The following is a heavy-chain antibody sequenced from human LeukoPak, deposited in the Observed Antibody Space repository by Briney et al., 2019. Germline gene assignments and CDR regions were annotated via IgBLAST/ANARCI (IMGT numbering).Heavy chain of an antibody. CDR2: FSYNVHS. J-gene: IGHJ4*02. D-gene: IGHD6-13*01. CDR1: GGSVGGSNYY. V-gene: IGHV4-61*01. Sequence: SETLSLTCTVSGGSVGGSNYYWSWIRQPPGKGLEWVGFFSYNVHSDYNPSLKSRVTISVDTSKNQFSLRLSSVTAADTAIYYCARVSVAGTGPDYWGQGTLVTVSS. CDR3: ARVSVAGTGPDY.